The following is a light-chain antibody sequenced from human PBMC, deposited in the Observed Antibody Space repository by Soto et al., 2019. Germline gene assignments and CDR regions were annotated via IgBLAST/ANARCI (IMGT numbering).Light chain of an antibody. CDR3: EQFNNWPLYT. Sequence: EIVMTQSPATLSLSPGERASLSCRASQSVSSNLAWYQQKPGQAPRLLMFSASTRATGIPARFSGSGSGTDFTLTISSLQSEDFAVYYCEQFNNWPLYTFGQGTKLEIK. V-gene: IGKV3-15*01. CDR1: QSVSSN. J-gene: IGKJ2*01. CDR2: SAS.